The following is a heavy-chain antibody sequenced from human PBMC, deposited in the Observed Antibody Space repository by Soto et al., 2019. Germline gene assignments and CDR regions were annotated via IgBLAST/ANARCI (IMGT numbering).Heavy chain of an antibody. D-gene: IGHD5-12*01. Sequence: HVQLQESGPGLVKPSETLSLTCTVSGGSVSSGSYYWSWLRQPPGKGLEWIGHIDNSGSTKYNPSLKSRVTISADTSKNNFSLKLSSVTAADTAVFYCARADIVNTGFFDYWGQGTLVTVSS. CDR2: IDNSGST. V-gene: IGHV4-61*01. CDR3: ARADIVNTGFFDY. J-gene: IGHJ4*02. CDR1: GGSVSSGSYY.